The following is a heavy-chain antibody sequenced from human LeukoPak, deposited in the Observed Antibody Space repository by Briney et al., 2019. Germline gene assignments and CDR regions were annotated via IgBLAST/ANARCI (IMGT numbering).Heavy chain of an antibody. D-gene: IGHD6-19*01. CDR3: ARVAFSGWDFDY. Sequence: DSVKGRFTISRDNAKNSLYLQMNSLRAEDTAVYYCARVAFSGWDFDYWGQGILVTASS. J-gene: IGHJ4*02. V-gene: IGHV3-11*06.